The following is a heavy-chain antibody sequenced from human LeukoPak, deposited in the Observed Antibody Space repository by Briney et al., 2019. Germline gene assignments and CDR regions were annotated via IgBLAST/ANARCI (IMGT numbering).Heavy chain of an antibody. CDR3: AGYYYDSSRGFDL. D-gene: IGHD3-22*01. V-gene: IGHV3-20*04. CDR2: INWNGAWT. Sequence: GGSLRLSCAASGFTVSTYAMSWVRLAPGKGLEWVCDINWNGAWTGYADSVKGRFTISRDNAKNSLYLQMNSLRAEDTALYYCAGYYYDSSRGFDLWGQGTLVTVSA. J-gene: IGHJ5*02. CDR1: GFTVSTYA.